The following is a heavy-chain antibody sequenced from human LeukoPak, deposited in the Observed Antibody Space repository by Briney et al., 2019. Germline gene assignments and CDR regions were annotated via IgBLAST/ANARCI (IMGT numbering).Heavy chain of an antibody. CDR2: IDGDDDK. CDR1: GFSLRAGRVC. CDR3: ARMITFSGADAGLGNDFNYAYIDV. D-gene: IGHD5-24*01. Sequence: SGPALVNPTEPLTVTCTFSGFSLRAGRVCVSWLRQPRGKALEWLALIDGDDDKYYSPSLRARLSISKDTSKNQVVLTMSNMDPGDTATYYCARMITFSGADAGLGNDFNYAYIDVWGKGTTVSVS. J-gene: IGHJ6*03. V-gene: IGHV2-70*01.